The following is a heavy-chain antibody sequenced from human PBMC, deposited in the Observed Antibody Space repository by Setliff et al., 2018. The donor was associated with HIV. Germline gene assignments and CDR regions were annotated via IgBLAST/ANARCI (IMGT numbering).Heavy chain of an antibody. CDR3: ARAPPNTGVSFIDH. CDR1: GFTFSDYW. CDR2: INSDGSSK. V-gene: IGHV3-74*01. Sequence: GGSLRLSCVASGFTFSDYWMHWVRQAPGKGLVWVSRINSDGSSKDYAGSLKDRVTVSRDNIKNTLYLHINSLRAEDTALYYCARAPPNTGVSFIDHWGQGTLVTSPQ. D-gene: IGHD2-15*01. J-gene: IGHJ4*02.